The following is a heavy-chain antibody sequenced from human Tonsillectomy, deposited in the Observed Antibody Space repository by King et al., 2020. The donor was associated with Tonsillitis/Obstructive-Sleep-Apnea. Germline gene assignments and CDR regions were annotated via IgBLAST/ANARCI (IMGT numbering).Heavy chain of an antibody. J-gene: IGHJ4*02. D-gene: IGHD2/OR15-2a*01. CDR3: ARNSPSAPYYFDY. Sequence: QLVQSGGGLVKPGGSLRLSCAASGFIFSDYYMSWIRQAPGKGLEWVSYISSSSSYTNYADSVKGRFTISRDNATNSLYLQMNSLRAEDTAVYFCARNSPSAPYYFDYWGQGTLVTVSS. CDR2: ISSSSSYT. V-gene: IGHV3-11*06. CDR1: GFIFSDYY.